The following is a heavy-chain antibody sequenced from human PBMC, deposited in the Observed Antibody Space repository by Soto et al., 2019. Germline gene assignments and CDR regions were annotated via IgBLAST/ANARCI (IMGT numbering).Heavy chain of an antibody. CDR3: ARPGSGSQDPEGEVYYYYGMDV. V-gene: IGHV3-30*03. J-gene: IGHJ6*02. CDR1: GFTFSSYG. Sequence: GGSLRLSCAASGFTFSSYGMHWVRQAPGKGLEWVAVISYDGSNKYYADSVKGRFTISRDNSKNTLYLQMNSLRAEDTAVYYCARPGSGSQDPEGEVYYYYGMDVWGQGTTVTVSS. CDR2: ISYDGSNK. D-gene: IGHD3-10*01.